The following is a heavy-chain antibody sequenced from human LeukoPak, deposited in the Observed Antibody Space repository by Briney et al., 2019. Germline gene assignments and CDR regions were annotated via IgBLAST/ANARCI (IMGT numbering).Heavy chain of an antibody. V-gene: IGHV4-59*01. J-gene: IGHJ6*03. CDR2: IYYSGST. Sequence: PSETLSLTCTVSGGSISSYYWSWIRQPPGKGLEWIGYIYYSGSTNYNPSLKSRVTISVDTSKNQFSLKLSSVTAADTAVYCCATRSGYSGSYYYMDVWGKGTTVTVSS. CDR1: GGSISSYY. CDR3: ATRSGYSGSYYYMDV. D-gene: IGHD5-12*01.